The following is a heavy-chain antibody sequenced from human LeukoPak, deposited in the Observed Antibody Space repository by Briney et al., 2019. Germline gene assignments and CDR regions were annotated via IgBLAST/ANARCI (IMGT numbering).Heavy chain of an antibody. CDR3: AKDLGGLHDWFDP. CDR1: GFTFSSYG. D-gene: IGHD3-16*01. CDR2: IRYDGSNK. V-gene: IGHV3-30*02. J-gene: IGHJ5*02. Sequence: PGGSLRLSCAASGFTFSSYGMHWVRQAPGKGLEWVAFIRYDGSNKYYADSVKGRFTISRDNSKNTLYPQMNSLRAEDTAVYYCAKDLGGLHDWFDPWGQGTLVTVSS.